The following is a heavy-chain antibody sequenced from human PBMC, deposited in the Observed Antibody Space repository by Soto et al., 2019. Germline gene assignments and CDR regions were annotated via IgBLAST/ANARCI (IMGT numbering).Heavy chain of an antibody. CDR2: KSQDGGSN. J-gene: IGHJ3*02. Sequence: QVQLEESGGCVFQLGRALRLSCEVLVFTFSSHVIHWVRQAPGKGLEWVAVKSQDGGSNYYADSVKGRFTVSRYNFKNTHYLQMNSLRGEATAVYYSVRRYCRGLSCKVYVGFDIWGQGTMVTVSS. D-gene: IGHD2-15*01. CDR3: VRRYCRGLSCKVYVGFDI. CDR1: VFTFSSHV. V-gene: IGHV3-30*19.